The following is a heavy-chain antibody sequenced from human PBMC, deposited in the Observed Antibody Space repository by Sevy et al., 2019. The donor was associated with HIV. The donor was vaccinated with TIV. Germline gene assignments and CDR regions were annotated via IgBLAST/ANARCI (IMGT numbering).Heavy chain of an antibody. CDR3: AKNRVGSYPDY. V-gene: IGHV3-23*01. CDR2: ISGSGGNR. CDR1: GFTFSSYA. Sequence: GGSLRLSCTASGFTFSSYAMSWVRQAPGKGLEWVSTISGSGGNRYYADSLKRRFTISRDNSRNTVLLQMTNLRAEDTAVYYCAKNRVGSYPDYWGQGTLVTVSS. J-gene: IGHJ4*02. D-gene: IGHD1-26*01.